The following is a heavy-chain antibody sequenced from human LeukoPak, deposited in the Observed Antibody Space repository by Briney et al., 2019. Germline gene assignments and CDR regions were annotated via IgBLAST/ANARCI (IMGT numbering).Heavy chain of an antibody. CDR1: GFIFSSYW. J-gene: IGHJ4*02. V-gene: IGHV3-7*03. CDR3: ASDSPRVGATGSNDH. D-gene: IGHD1-26*01. CDR2: IKQDGNER. Sequence: GGSLRLSCAASGFIFSSYWMSWVRRAPGKGLEWVANIKQDGNERHYVDSVKGRFTISRDNSKTSLYLQMNSLRPEDTAVYYCASDSPRVGATGSNDHWGQGTQVTVSS.